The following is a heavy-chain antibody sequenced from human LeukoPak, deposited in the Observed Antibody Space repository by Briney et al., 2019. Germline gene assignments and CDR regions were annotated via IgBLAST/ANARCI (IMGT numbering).Heavy chain of an antibody. Sequence: SETLSLTCSVSGGSISNYFWGWLRQPAGKGLEWVGRLSASGTTNYNPSLRSRVTIAVDTSNNQLSLRVSSVTAADTAVYYCARGSSGYCSAASCFRPEDAFGIWGQGTVVTVS. CDR1: GGSISNYF. J-gene: IGHJ3*02. D-gene: IGHD2-15*01. CDR3: ARGSSGYCSAASCFRPEDAFGI. V-gene: IGHV4-4*07. CDR2: LSASGTT.